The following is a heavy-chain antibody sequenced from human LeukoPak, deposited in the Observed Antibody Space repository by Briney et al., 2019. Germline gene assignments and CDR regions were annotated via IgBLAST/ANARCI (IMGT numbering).Heavy chain of an antibody. CDR1: GFTFSSYG. CDR3: AKDGGYSYGSLDY. CDR2: IRYDGSNK. V-gene: IGHV3-30*02. J-gene: IGHJ4*02. D-gene: IGHD5-18*01. Sequence: PGGSLRLSCAASGFTFSSYGMHWVRQAPGKGLEWVAFIRYDGSNKYYADSVKGRFTISRDNSKNTLYLQMNSLRAEDTAVYYCAKDGGYSYGSLDYWGQGTLVTVSS.